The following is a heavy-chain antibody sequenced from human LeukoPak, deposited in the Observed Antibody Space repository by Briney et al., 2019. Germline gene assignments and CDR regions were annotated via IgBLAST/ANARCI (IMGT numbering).Heavy chain of an antibody. D-gene: IGHD1-26*01. CDR1: GGSISSSSYY. J-gene: IGHJ4*02. CDR2: IYYSGST. V-gene: IGHV4-39*07. CDR3: AREGDPRHFDY. Sequence: SETLSLTCTVSGGSISSSSYYWGWIRQPPGKGLEWIGSIYYSGSTYYNPSLKSRVTISVDTSKNQFSLKLSSVTAADTAVYYCAREGDPRHFDYWGQGTLVTVSS.